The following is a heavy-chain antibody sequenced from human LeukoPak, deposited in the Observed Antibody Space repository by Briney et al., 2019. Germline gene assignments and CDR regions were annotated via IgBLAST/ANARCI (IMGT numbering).Heavy chain of an antibody. Sequence: ASVKVSCKASAYSLTGYYMHWVRQAPGQGLEWMGWINPNSGGTNYAQKFQGRVTMTRDTSISTAYMELCRLRSDDTAVYYCARDYGDYASAFDIWGQGTMVTVSS. V-gene: IGHV1-2*02. CDR2: INPNSGGT. J-gene: IGHJ3*02. CDR3: ARDYGDYASAFDI. D-gene: IGHD4-17*01. CDR1: AYSLTGYY.